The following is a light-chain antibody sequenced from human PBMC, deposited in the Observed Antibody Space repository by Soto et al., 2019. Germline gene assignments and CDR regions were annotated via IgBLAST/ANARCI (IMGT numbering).Light chain of an antibody. V-gene: IGLV2-14*01. CDR1: SSDIGAYNY. CDR2: GVT. J-gene: IGLJ2*01. Sequence: QSALTQPASVPGSPGQSITISCTGTSSDIGAYNYVSWYQQHPGKAPKLMIYGVTNRPSGVSNRFSGSKSGNTASLTISGLQAEDEADYYCSSYTTSSTLGFGGGTQLTVL. CDR3: SSYTTSSTLG.